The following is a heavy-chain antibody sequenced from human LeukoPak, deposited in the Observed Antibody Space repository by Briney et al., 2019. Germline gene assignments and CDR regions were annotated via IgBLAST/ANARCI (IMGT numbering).Heavy chain of an antibody. V-gene: IGHV3-30*18. CDR3: AKGAEMATISEIDY. CDR1: GFTFSSYG. Sequence: GRSLRPSCAASGFTFSSYGMHWVRQAPGKGLEWVAVISYDGSNKYYADSVKGRFTISRDNSKNTLYLQMNSLRAEDTAVYYCAKGAEMATISEIDYWAREPWSPSPQ. D-gene: IGHD5-24*01. CDR2: ISYDGSNK. J-gene: IGHJ4*02.